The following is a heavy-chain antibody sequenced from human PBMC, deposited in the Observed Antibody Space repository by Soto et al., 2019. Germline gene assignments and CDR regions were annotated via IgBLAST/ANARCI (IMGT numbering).Heavy chain of an antibody. V-gene: IGHV4-38-2*02. Sequence: LSLTCAVSGYSISSGYYWGWIRQPPGKGLEWIGSIYHSGSTYYNPSLKSRVTISVDTSENQFSLKLSSVTAADTAVYYCARDRDFWSGLYGMDVWGQGTTVTVSS. D-gene: IGHD3-3*01. CDR3: ARDRDFWSGLYGMDV. CDR2: IYHSGST. CDR1: GYSISSGYY. J-gene: IGHJ6*02.